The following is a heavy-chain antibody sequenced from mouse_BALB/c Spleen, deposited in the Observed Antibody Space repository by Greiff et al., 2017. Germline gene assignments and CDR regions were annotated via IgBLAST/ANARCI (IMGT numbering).Heavy chain of an antibody. J-gene: IGHJ4*01. CDR2: ISSGSSTI. V-gene: IGHV5-17*02. CDR3: ARYGYDYAMDY. Sequence: EVKLLESGGGLVQPGGSRKLSCAASGFTFSSFGMHWVRQAPEKGLEWVAYISSGSSTIYYADTVKGRFTISRDNPKNTLFLQMTSLRSEDTAMYYCARYGYDYAMDYWGQGTSVTVSS. D-gene: IGHD2-2*01. CDR1: GFTFSSFG.